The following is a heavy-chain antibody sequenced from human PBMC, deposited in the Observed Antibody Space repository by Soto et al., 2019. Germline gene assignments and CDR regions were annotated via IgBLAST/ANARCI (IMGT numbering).Heavy chain of an antibody. D-gene: IGHD2-2*01. CDR1: GYTFTGYY. V-gene: IGHV1-2*02. CDR2: INPETGGT. CDR3: ARERYQVISDGMDV. Sequence: ASVKVSCKASGYTFTGYYVHWVREAPGQGLEWMGWINPETGGTSYAQKFQGRVTLSRDTSINTAYLELSRLRFDDAAVYFCARERYQVISDGMDVWGQGTTVTV. J-gene: IGHJ6*02.